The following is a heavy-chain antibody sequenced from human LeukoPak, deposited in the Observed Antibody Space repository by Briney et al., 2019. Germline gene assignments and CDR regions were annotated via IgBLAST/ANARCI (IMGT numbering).Heavy chain of an antibody. J-gene: IGHJ6*03. D-gene: IGHD5-18*01. V-gene: IGHV3-21*01. CDR2: ISSSSSSYI. Sequence: GGSLRLSCAASGFTFSSYSMNWVRQAPGKGLEWVSSISSSSSSYIYYADSVKGRFTISRDNAKNSLYLQMNSLRAEDTAVYYCARDRAGTAMPMISYYYYCMDVWGKGTTVTVSS. CDR1: GFTFSSYS. CDR3: ARDRAGTAMPMISYYYYCMDV.